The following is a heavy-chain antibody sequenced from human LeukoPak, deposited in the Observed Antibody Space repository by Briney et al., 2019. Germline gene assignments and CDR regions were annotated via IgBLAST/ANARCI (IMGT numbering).Heavy chain of an antibody. CDR2: IYHSGST. CDR1: GGSISSSNW. CDR3: ARDGEQQLTYAFYYFDY. J-gene: IGHJ4*02. Sequence: SETLSLTCAVSGGSISSSNWWSWVRQPPGKGLEWIGEIYHSGSTNYNPSLKSRVTISVDKSKNQFSLKLSSVAAADTAVYYCARDGEQQLTYAFYYFDYWGQGTLVTVSS. V-gene: IGHV4-4*02. D-gene: IGHD6-13*01.